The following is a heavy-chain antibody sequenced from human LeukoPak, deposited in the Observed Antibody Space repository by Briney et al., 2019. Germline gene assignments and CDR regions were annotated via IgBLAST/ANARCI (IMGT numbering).Heavy chain of an antibody. Sequence: GGSLRLSCAASGFTFSTYRMSWVRQAPGKGLEWVAHIKQDGSEKYYVDSVKGRFTISRDNAKNSLYLQMNSLRAEDTAVYYCARDLIRRRYYYYMDVWGKGTTVTISS. CDR2: IKQDGSEK. CDR3: ARDLIRRRYYYYMDV. V-gene: IGHV3-7*03. J-gene: IGHJ6*03. CDR1: GFTFSTYR. D-gene: IGHD3-9*01.